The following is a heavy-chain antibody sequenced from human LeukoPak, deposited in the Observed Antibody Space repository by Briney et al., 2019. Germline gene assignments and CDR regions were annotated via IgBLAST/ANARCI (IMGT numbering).Heavy chain of an antibody. V-gene: IGHV1-69*01. D-gene: IGHD1-26*01. CDR2: IIPIVSTP. CDR3: ARARKAGSGYYFDY. CDR1: GGTFRTHV. J-gene: IGHJ4*02. Sequence: GASVTVSCKTSGGTFRTHVITWVRQAPGQGLEWMGGIIPIVSTPNYAQKFQGRVTITADESTSTAYMELSSLRSEDTAVYYCARARKAGSGYYFDYWGQGTLVTVSS.